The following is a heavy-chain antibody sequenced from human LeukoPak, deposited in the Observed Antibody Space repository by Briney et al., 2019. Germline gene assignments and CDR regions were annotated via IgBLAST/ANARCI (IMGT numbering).Heavy chain of an antibody. Sequence: PGGSLRLSCAASGFTFSTYAMSWVRQAPGKGLEWVSTITGGSGRTYYTDSVKGRFTISRDHSENTLYLQMNSLRAEDTAVYHCAKHGRGNNSRDYFDYWGQGNPGTVSS. CDR2: ITGGSGRT. V-gene: IGHV3-23*01. D-gene: IGHD5-12*01. CDR3: AKHGRGNNSRDYFDY. CDR1: GFTFSTYA. J-gene: IGHJ4*02.